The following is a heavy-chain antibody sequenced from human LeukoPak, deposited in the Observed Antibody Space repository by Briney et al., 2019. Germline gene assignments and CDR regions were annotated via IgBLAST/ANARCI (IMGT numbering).Heavy chain of an antibody. D-gene: IGHD1-26*01. J-gene: IGHJ4*02. Sequence: ASVKVSCEASGYTFTGDYMHWVRQAPGQGLEWLGRINPNSGGTSYAQKFLGRVAMTRDTSISTAYMELTRLTSDDTAMYYCARSTVVGATIGDHWGQGTLVTVSS. CDR1: GYTFTGDY. V-gene: IGHV1-2*06. CDR3: ARSTVVGATIGDH. CDR2: INPNSGGT.